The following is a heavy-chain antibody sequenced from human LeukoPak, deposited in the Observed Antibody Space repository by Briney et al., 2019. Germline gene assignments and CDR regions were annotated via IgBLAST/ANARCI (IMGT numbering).Heavy chain of an antibody. Sequence: ASVKVSCKAAGYTFTGYYMHWVRQAPGQGLEWMGWIFPNSGATNYAQKFQGRVTMTRDTSISTAYMELSRLRSDDTAVYYCAREAYASGSFRTDYYYMDVWGKGTTVTIPS. D-gene: IGHD3-10*01. CDR1: GYTFTGYY. CDR2: IFPNSGAT. CDR3: AREAYASGSFRTDYYYMDV. V-gene: IGHV1-2*02. J-gene: IGHJ6*03.